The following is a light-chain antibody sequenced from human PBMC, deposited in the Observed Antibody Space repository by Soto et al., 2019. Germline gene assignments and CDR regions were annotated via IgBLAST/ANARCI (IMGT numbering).Light chain of an antibody. CDR1: STDVGRYNY. CDR2: DVS. J-gene: IGLJ1*01. V-gene: IGLV2-14*01. CDR3: TSDTSDSTYV. Sequence: QSVLTQPASVSGSPGQSITISCTGTSTDVGRYNYVSWYQQHPGKAPKLMVYDVSNRPSWVSNRFSGSKSGITASLTISGLQAEDEAAYYCTSDTSDSTYVFGTGTKVTVL.